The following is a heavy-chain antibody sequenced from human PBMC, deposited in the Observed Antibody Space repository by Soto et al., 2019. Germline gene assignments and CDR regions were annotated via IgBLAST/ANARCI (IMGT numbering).Heavy chain of an antibody. D-gene: IGHD5-18*01. J-gene: IGHJ4*02. CDR1: GGSIRSGDYY. Sequence: QVQLQESGPALVKPSQTLSHTCTVSGGSIRSGDYYWSWIRQTPGKGLEWIGYIYYSGSTYYNPSLKSRVTISVDTSKNQFSLKLSSVTAADTAVYYCASNSSGYTFYDYWGQGTLVTVSS. V-gene: IGHV4-30-4*08. CDR3: ASNSSGYTFYDY. CDR2: IYYSGST.